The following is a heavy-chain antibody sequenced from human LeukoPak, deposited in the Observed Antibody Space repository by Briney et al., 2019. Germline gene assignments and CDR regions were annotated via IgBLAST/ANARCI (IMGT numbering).Heavy chain of an antibody. V-gene: IGHV3-48*03. CDR2: ISSSGSTI. J-gene: IGHJ5*02. CDR3: ARDDRDGYNWAWFDH. Sequence: GGSLRLSCGASGFTFSSYEMNWVRQAPGKGLEWVSYISSSGSTIYYADSVKGRFTISRDNAKNSLYLQMNSLRAEDTAVYYCARDDRDGYNWAWFDHWGQGTLVTVSS. CDR1: GFTFSSYE. D-gene: IGHD5-24*01.